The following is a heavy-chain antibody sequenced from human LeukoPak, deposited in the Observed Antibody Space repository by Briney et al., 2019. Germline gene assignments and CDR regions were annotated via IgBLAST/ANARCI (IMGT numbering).Heavy chain of an antibody. CDR3: ARRQQLVRAFDI. J-gene: IGHJ3*02. CDR1: GYTFTSYD. CDR2: MNPSSGNT. D-gene: IGHD6-13*01. V-gene: IGHV1-8*01. Sequence: ASVKVSCKASGYTFTSYDINWVRQATGQGLEWMGWMNPSSGNTGYAQKFQGRVTMTRNTSISTAYMELSSLRSEDTAVYYCARRQQLVRAFDIWGQGTMVTVSS.